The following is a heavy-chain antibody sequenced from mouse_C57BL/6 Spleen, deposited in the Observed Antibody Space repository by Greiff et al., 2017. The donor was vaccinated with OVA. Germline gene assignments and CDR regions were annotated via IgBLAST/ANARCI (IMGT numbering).Heavy chain of an antibody. V-gene: IGHV1-72*01. CDR1: GYTFTSYW. J-gene: IGHJ4*01. D-gene: IGHD1-1*01. CDR3: ARPYGSSYGDAMDY. CDR2: IDPNSGGT. Sequence: QVQLQQPGAELVKPGASVKLSCKASGYTFTSYWMHWVKQRPGRGLEWIGRIDPNSGGTKYNEKFKSKATLTVDKPSSTAYMQLSSLTSEDSAVYYGARPYGSSYGDAMDYWGQGTSVTVSS.